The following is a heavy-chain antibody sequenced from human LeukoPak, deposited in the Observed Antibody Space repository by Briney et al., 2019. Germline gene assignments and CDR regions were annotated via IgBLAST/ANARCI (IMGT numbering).Heavy chain of an antibody. V-gene: IGHV4-59*08. J-gene: IGHJ3*02. CDR2: IYYSGST. Sequence: SETLSLTCTVSGGSISSYYWSWIRQPPGKGLEWIGHIYYSGSTNYNPSLKSRVTISVDTSKNQFSLKLTSVIAADTAVYYCARVALSYYFDSSGYYKPAAFDIWGQGTMVTVSS. CDR1: GGSISSYY. D-gene: IGHD3-22*01. CDR3: ARVALSYYFDSSGYYKPAAFDI.